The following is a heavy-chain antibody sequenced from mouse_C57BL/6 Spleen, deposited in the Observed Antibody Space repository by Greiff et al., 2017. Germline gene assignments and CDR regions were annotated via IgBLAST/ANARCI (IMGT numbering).Heavy chain of an antibody. V-gene: IGHV1-4*01. CDR2: INPSSGYT. CDR1: GYTFTSYT. D-gene: IGHD1-1*01. Sequence: VQLQQSGAELARPGASVKMSCKASGYTFTSYTMHWVKQRPGQGLEWIGYINPSSGYTKYNQKFKDKATLPAAKSSSTAYMQLSSLTSEDSAVYYCARGTTAVVARGGYDMDYWGQGTSVTVSS. J-gene: IGHJ4*01. CDR3: ARGTTAVVARGGYDMDY.